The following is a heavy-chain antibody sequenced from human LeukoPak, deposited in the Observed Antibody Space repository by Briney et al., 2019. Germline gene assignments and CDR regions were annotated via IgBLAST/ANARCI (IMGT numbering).Heavy chain of an antibody. D-gene: IGHD4-17*01. V-gene: IGHV3-66*04. CDR2: IRSDGTT. CDR1: GFIASNKY. J-gene: IGHJ4*02. Sequence: GGSLRLSCAASGFIASNKYMSWVRQAPGKGLEWVSTIRSDGTTDYADSGKGRFTISRDDSKNTVYLQMDSLRVEDTAVYSCARRRGGYGEGELDYWGQGTLVTVSS. CDR3: ARRRGGYGEGELDY.